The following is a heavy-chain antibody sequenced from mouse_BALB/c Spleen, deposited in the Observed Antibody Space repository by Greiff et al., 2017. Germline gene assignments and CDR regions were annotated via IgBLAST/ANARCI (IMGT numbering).Heavy chain of an antibody. V-gene: IGHV5-9-4*01. CDR1: GFTFSSYA. CDR3: ARDSSG. J-gene: IGHJ3*01. CDR2: ISSGGSYT. D-gene: IGHD3-1*01. Sequence: EVKVVESGGSLVKPGGSLKLSCAASGFTFSSYAMSWVRQSPEKRLEWVAEISSGGSYTYYPDTVTGRFTISRDNAKNTLYLEMSSLRSEDTAMYYCARDSSGWGQGTLVTVSA.